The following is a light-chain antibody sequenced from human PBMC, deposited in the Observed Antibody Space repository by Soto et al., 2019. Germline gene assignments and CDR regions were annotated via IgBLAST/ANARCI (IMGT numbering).Light chain of an antibody. CDR3: QQYGSSPRT. V-gene: IGKV3-20*01. CDR1: QSVSSNY. CDR2: GSS. J-gene: IGKJ2*01. Sequence: EVVLTLSPGTLSLSQGERATLSCRASQSVSSNYLACYQQKPGQAPRLRIYGSSNRATGIPDRFSGSGSGTDFTLTISRLEPEDFAVYYCQQYGSSPRTLGQGTKVDIK.